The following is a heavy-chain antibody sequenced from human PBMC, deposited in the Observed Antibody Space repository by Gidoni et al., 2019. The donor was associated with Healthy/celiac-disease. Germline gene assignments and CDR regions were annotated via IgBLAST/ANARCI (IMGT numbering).Heavy chain of an antibody. CDR2: IGVSGVST. Sequence: EVQLLESGGGLVQPGGSLRLSCAASGIPFSSYAMSRVRQAPGKGLEWVAAIGVSGVSTYCADSVKGRFTFSRDNSKNTRYLQMNSLRAEDTAVYYCAKDWADIVVVVAATGSYFDYWGQGTLVTVFS. CDR3: AKDWADIVVVVAATGSYFDY. CDR1: GIPFSSYA. V-gene: IGHV3-23*01. D-gene: IGHD2-15*01. J-gene: IGHJ4*02.